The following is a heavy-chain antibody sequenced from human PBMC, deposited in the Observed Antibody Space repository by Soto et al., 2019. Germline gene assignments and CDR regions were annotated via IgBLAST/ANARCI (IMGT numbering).Heavy chain of an antibody. CDR1: GFSITTRAMC. D-gene: IGHD1-7*01. J-gene: IGHJ4*02. CDR2: IDWADDK. Sequence: GSGPTLVSPTQTLALTCAFAGFSITTRAMCVSWIRQPPGKALEWLALIDWADDKYYSTSLKTRLTISKDTPKNQVVLTMTNVDPVNTATYYCARIHGPRGNYNLASWGKETLVTVPS. CDR3: ARIHGPRGNYNLAS. V-gene: IGHV2-70*13.